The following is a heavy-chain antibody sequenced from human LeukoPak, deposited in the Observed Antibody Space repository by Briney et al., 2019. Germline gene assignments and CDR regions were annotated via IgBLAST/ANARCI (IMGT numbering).Heavy chain of an antibody. V-gene: IGHV3-43*02. D-gene: IGHD5-18*01. CDR1: GFAFDDYV. J-gene: IGHJ4*02. Sequence: GGSLRLSCAASGFAFDDYVMHWVRQAPGKGLEWVSFISGDGGATYYADSAKGRFTISRDNGRKSLYLQMDSLRTEDTALYYCAKGGYTYGGRLFDYWGQGTLVTVSS. CDR2: ISGDGGAT. CDR3: AKGGYTYGGRLFDY.